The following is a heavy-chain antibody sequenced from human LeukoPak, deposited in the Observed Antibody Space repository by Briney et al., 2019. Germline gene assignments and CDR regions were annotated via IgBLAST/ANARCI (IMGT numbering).Heavy chain of an antibody. Sequence: ASVKVSCKASGYTFTSYYMHWVRLAPGQGLEWMGIINPSGGSTSYAQKFQGRVTMTRDMSTSTVYMELSSLRSEDTAVYYCARVNFRGYDSSGYYPHWGQGTLVTVSS. J-gene: IGHJ4*02. V-gene: IGHV1-46*01. CDR3: ARVNFRGYDSSGYYPH. D-gene: IGHD3-22*01. CDR2: INPSGGST. CDR1: GYTFTSYY.